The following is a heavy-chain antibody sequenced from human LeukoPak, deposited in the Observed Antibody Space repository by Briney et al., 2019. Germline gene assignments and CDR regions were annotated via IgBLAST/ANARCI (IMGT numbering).Heavy chain of an antibody. CDR2: ISYDGSNK. D-gene: IGHD3-9*01. CDR1: GFTFSSYG. J-gene: IGHJ3*02. V-gene: IGHV3-30*18. CDR3: AKDRRFDYPSGAFDI. Sequence: GRSLRLSCAASGFTFSSYGMHWVRQAPGKGLEWVAVISYDGSNKYYADSVKGRFTISRDNSKNTLYLQMNSLRAEDTAVYYCAKDRRFDYPSGAFDIWGQGTMVTVSS.